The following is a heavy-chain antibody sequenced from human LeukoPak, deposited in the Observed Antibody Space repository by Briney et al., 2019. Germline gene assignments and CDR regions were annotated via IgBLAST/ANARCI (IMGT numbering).Heavy chain of an antibody. Sequence: PSETLSLTCTVSGGSISSYYWSWIRQPPGKGLEWIGYIYYSGSTNYNPSLKSRVTISVDTSKNQFSLKLTSVTAADTALYYCARHETSSSWTSSFDYWGQGILVTVSS. CDR3: ARHETSSSWTSSFDY. J-gene: IGHJ4*02. CDR1: GGSISSYY. CDR2: IYYSGST. D-gene: IGHD6-13*01. V-gene: IGHV4-59*08.